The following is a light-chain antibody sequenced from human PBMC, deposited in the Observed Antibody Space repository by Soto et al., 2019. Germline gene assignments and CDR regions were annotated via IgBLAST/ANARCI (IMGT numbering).Light chain of an antibody. CDR2: SND. CDR3: AALDDSLNGVL. Sequence: QSVLTQPPSASGTPGQRVTISCSGSSSNIGRNTVNWFQHLPGTAPKLLVYSNDQRPSGVPDRFSGSKSGTSASLAISGLQSEDESDYYCAALDDSLNGVLFGGGTKVTVL. CDR1: SSNIGRNT. J-gene: IGLJ2*01. V-gene: IGLV1-44*01.